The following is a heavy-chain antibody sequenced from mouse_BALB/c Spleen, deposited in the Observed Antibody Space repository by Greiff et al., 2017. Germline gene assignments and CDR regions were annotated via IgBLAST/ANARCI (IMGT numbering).Heavy chain of an antibody. Sequence: VKLQESGAELVRPGVSVKISCKGSGYTFTDYAMHWVKQSHAKSLEWIGVISTYYGDASYNQKFKGKATMTVDKSSSTAYMELARLTSEDSAIYYCARREGIYAMVYWGQGTSVTVSS. V-gene: IGHV1S137*01. CDR1: GYTFTDYA. J-gene: IGHJ4*01. CDR3: ARREGIYAMVY. CDR2: ISTYYGDA.